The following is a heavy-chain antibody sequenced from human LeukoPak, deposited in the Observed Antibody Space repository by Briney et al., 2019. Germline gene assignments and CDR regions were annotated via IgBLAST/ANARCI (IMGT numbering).Heavy chain of an antibody. J-gene: IGHJ4*02. CDR3: ARVRPRVGAEYYFDY. CDR2: IYRGGRK. V-gene: IGHV3-53*01. CDR1: FTFXSXY. D-gene: IGHD1-26*01. Sequence: FTFXSXYXXXVRXAPXKGXXXXXVIYRGGRKYYSDSVTGRFTISRDNSKNTLYLQMNSLRAEDTAVYYCARVRPRVGAEYYFDYWGQGTLVTVSS.